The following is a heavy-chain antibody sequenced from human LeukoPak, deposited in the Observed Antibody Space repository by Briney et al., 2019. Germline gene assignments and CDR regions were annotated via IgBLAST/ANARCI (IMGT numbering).Heavy chain of an antibody. CDR3: ARNRGWYATDV. CDR1: GGSISSYY. Sequence: PSETLSLTCTVSGGSISSYYWSWIRQPPGKGLEWIGYIYYSGSTNYNPSLKSRVTISVDTSKNQFSLELSSVTAADMAVYYCARNRGWYATDVWGQGAAVTVSS. V-gene: IGHV4-59*01. CDR2: IYYSGST. D-gene: IGHD6-19*01. J-gene: IGHJ6*02.